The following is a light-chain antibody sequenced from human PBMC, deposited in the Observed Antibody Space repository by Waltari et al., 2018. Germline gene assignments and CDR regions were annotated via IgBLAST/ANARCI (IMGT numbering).Light chain of an antibody. CDR2: VNNDGSH. V-gene: IGLV4-69*01. J-gene: IGLJ3*02. CDR3: QTWGTGIWV. Sequence: QLVLTPSSSASASLGASVKLTCTLSSGHSTYAIAWHQQQPEKGPRFLMKVNNDGSHNKGDGIPDRFSGSSSGAERYLTISSLQSEDEADYYCQTWGTGIWVFGGGTKLTVL. CDR1: SGHSTYA.